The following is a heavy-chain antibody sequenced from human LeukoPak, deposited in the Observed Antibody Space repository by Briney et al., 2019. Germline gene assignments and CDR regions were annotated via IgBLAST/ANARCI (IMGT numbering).Heavy chain of an antibody. D-gene: IGHD6-19*01. CDR2: VSAYNGNT. Sequence: GASVKVSCKASGYTFTSYDINWVRQATGQGLEWMGWVSAYNGNTNYAQKLQGRVTMTTDTSTSTAYMELRSLRSDDTAVYYCARSPKSIAVAGTGFDYWGQGTLVTVSS. J-gene: IGHJ4*02. V-gene: IGHV1-18*01. CDR3: ARSPKSIAVAGTGFDY. CDR1: GYTFTSYD.